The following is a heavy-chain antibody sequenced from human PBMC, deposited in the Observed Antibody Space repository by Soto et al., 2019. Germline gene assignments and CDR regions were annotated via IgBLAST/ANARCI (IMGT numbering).Heavy chain of an antibody. CDR3: ARRGIAVAGLAAFDY. V-gene: IGHV4-39*01. CDR2: IYYSGST. D-gene: IGHD6-19*01. CDR1: GGSISSSSYY. Sequence: SETLSLTCTVSGGSISSSSYYWGWIRQPPGKGLEWIGSIYYSGSTYYNPSLKSRVTISVDTSKNQFSRKLSSVTAADTAVYYCARRGIAVAGLAAFDYWGQGTLVTVSS. J-gene: IGHJ4*02.